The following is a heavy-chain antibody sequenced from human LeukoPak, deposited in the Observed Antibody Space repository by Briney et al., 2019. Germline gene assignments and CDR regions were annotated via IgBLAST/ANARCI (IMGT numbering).Heavy chain of an antibody. CDR3: ARDTSGYGGYFDY. D-gene: IGHD5-12*01. V-gene: IGHV1-69*19. Sequence: GASVNVSFKSAGCTFSIYANSWIRQPHGPGHEWMGGITTIFGTANYAQKWQGRVTISADEARSTAYMELGSLRSEDTAVYYCARDTSGYGGYFDYWGQGTLVTVSS. CDR2: ITTIFGTA. J-gene: IGHJ4*02. CDR1: GCTFSIYA.